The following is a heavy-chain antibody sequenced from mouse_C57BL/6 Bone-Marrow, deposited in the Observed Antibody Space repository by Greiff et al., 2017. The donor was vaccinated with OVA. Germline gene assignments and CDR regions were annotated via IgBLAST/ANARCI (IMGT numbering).Heavy chain of an antibody. CDR2: ISNGGGST. D-gene: IGHD2-4*01. CDR3: AGDYGFAY. V-gene: IGHV5-12*01. CDR1: GFTFSDYY. J-gene: IGHJ3*01. Sequence: VKLVESGGGLVQPGGSLKLSCAASGFTFSDYYMSWVRQTPEKRLEWVAYISNGGGSTYYPDTVKGRFTISRDNAKNTLYLQMSRLKSEDTAMYYCAGDYGFAYWGQGTLVTVSA.